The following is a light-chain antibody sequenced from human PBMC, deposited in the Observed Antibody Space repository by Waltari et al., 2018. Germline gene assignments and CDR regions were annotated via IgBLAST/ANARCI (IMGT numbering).Light chain of an antibody. Sequence: TRACRARQGVSRYLAWYQQEPGQAPRLLIYGACTRATGIPDRFSGSGSGTDFSLTISRLEPEDFAVYYCQKYDRLPATFGQGTKVEIK. CDR1: QGVSRY. CDR2: GAC. V-gene: IGKV3-20*01. J-gene: IGKJ1*01. CDR3: QKYDRLPAT.